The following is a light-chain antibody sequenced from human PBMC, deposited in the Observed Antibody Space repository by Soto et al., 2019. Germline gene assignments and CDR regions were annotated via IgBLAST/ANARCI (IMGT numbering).Light chain of an antibody. Sequence: QSVLTQPASVSGSPGQSIAISCTGSSSDVGFYNYISWYQQHPGKVPKLMIYDVSNRPSGVSNRFSGSKSGNTASLTISGLQAEDEADYYCSSHTSSSTSYVFGTGTKVTVL. CDR1: SSDVGFYNY. CDR3: SSHTSSSTSYV. V-gene: IGLV2-14*03. CDR2: DVS. J-gene: IGLJ1*01.